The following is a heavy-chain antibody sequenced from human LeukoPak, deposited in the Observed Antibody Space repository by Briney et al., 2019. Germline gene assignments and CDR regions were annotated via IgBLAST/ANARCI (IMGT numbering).Heavy chain of an antibody. Sequence: SETLSLTCTVSGGSISSYYWSWIRQPPGKGLEWIGYIYYSESTNYNPSLKRRVTIPVDTSKNQFSLRLSSVTAADTAVYYCARVTGYVIEDYFDYWGQGTLVTVSS. CDR3: ARVTGYVIEDYFDY. CDR1: GGSISSYY. CDR2: IYYSEST. J-gene: IGHJ4*02. V-gene: IGHV4-59*01. D-gene: IGHD2-21*01.